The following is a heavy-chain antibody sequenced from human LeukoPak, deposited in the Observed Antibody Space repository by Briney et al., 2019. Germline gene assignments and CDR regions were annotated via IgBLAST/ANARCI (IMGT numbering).Heavy chain of an antibody. CDR2: ISYDGRTK. CDR3: ARDRHYSDTTTYYFAY. J-gene: IGHJ4*02. Sequence: QPGGSLRLSCAASGFTFNNFAMHWVRQAPGKGLEWVTVISYDGRTKFYADSVRGRFTISRDNSQNTLYLQMDGLRAEDTAVYYCARDRHYSDTTTYYFAYWGQGTLVTVSS. V-gene: IGHV3-30*04. CDR1: GFTFNNFA. D-gene: IGHD2/OR15-2a*01.